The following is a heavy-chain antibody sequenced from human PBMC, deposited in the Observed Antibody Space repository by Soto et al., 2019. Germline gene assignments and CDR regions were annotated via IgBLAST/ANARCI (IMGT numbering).Heavy chain of an antibody. J-gene: IGHJ4*02. CDR2: FYHSGGP. CDR3: AREAFGGSGNYYRSHHDY. CDR1: GSSISSDYY. V-gene: IGHV4-38-2*02. Sequence: SETLSLTCTVSGSSISSDYYWRWIRQPPGGGLEWLATFYHSGGPYYNPSLKTRLTISADASKNQFSLTLSSVTAADTAVYFCAREAFGGSGNYYRSHHDYWGPGTLVTVS. D-gene: IGHD1-26*01.